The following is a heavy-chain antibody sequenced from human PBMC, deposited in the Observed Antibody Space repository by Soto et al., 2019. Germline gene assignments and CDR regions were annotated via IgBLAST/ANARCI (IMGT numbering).Heavy chain of an antibody. Sequence: QITLKESGPTLVRPAQTLTLTCDFSGFSFSTYHMGVAWIRPPPGKALEWLALLCWDDDKRYSPSLKDRLAISKDTYNSPVVMTSTKIGPGDTPTCISAHDGVAELRTFAHWGPGTLVTASS. CDR3: AHDGVAELRTFAH. V-gene: IGHV2-5*02. CDR2: LCWDDDK. J-gene: IGHJ4*01. D-gene: IGHD2-15*01. CDR1: GFSFSTYHMG.